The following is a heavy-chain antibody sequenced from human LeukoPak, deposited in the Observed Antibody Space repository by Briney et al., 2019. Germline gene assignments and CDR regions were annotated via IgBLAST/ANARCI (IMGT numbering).Heavy chain of an antibody. CDR1: GGSFSGYY. CDR2: INHSGST. J-gene: IGHJ3*02. CDR3: SLARSAFDI. D-gene: IGHD5-12*01. V-gene: IGHV4-34*01. Sequence: SSETLSLTCAVYGGSFSGYYWSWIRQPPVKGLEWIGEINHSGSTNYNPSLKSRVTISVDTSKNQFSLKLSSVTAADTAVYFCSLARSAFDIWGQGTMVTVSS.